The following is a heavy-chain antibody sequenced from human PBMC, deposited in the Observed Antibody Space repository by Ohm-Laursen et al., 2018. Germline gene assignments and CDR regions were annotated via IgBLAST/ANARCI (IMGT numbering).Heavy chain of an antibody. D-gene: IGHD1-7*01. CDR1: GYTFTNYD. J-gene: IGHJ3*02. CDR3: ARGRLSGTRRALDI. Sequence: GASVKVSCKASGYTFTNYDIHWVRQASGQGLEWMGWMNPKSGDTGYAHKFQGRVTMARNASISTANMEMSSLRSEDTAVYYCARGRLSGTRRALDIWGQGTMVTVSS. V-gene: IGHV1-8*01. CDR2: MNPKSGDT.